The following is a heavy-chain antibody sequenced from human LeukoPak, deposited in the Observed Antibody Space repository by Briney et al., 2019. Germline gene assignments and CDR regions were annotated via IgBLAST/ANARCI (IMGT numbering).Heavy chain of an antibody. CDR3: ARNTVAGTWAEYFQH. D-gene: IGHD6-19*01. V-gene: IGHV3-20*04. Sequence: GGSLRLSCAASGFTFTDYGMSWVRQAPGKGLEWVSGINWNGGSTAYADSVKGRFTISRDNAKNSLYLQMNSLRAEDTAVYYCARNTVAGTWAEYFQHWGQGTLVTVSS. J-gene: IGHJ1*01. CDR1: GFTFTDYG. CDR2: INWNGGST.